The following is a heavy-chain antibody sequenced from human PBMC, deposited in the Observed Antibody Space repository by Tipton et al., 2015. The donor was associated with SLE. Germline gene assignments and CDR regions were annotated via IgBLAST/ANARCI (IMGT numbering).Heavy chain of an antibody. Sequence: LRLSCTVSGGSLRSYYWTWIRQPAGKGLEWIGRVYFGGSTNYNPSLKSRVAISLDTSKNQFTLKLKSVTAADTAVYYCAREFLNPVTTVHYYFDLWGRGTLVTVSS. CDR3: AREFLNPVTTVHYYFDL. CDR1: GGSLRSYY. V-gene: IGHV4-4*07. J-gene: IGHJ2*01. D-gene: IGHD4-11*01. CDR2: VYFGGST.